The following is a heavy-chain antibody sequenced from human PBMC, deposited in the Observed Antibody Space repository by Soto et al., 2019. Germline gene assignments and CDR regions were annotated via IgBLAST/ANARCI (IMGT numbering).Heavy chain of an antibody. V-gene: IGHV3-30*18. D-gene: IGHD2-2*02. CDR1: GFTFSSYG. CDR3: AKDDIVVVPAAIPMDV. Sequence: PXVSLRLSCAASGFTFSSYGMHWVRQAPGKGLEWVAVISYDGSNKYYADSVKGRFTISRDNSKNTLYLQMNSLRAEDTAVYYCAKDDIVVVPAAIPMDVWGQGTTVTVSS. CDR2: ISYDGSNK. J-gene: IGHJ6*02.